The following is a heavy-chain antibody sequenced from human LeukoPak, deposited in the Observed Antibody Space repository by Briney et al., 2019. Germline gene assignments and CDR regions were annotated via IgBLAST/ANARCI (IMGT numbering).Heavy chain of an antibody. V-gene: IGHV4-39*02. CDR3: ARDPAVAGTGNAFDI. CDR1: GGSIRSSYYY. J-gene: IGHJ3*02. D-gene: IGHD6-19*01. Sequence: SETLSLTCTVSGGSIRSSYYYWGWIRQPPGKGLEWIGSIYDSGSTYYNPSLKSRVTISVDTSKNQFSLKLNSVTAADTAVYYCARDPAVAGTGNAFDIWGQGTMVTVSS. CDR2: IYDSGST.